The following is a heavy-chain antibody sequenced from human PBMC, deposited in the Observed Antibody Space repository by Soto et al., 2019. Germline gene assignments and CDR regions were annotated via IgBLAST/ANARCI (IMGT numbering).Heavy chain of an antibody. Sequence: EVQVVESGGGLVQPGGSLRLTCAASGFTFSSNWMHWVRQAPGKGLVWVSRINNDGMSTSYADSVKGRFTISRDNAKNTTDLQMNSLRAEDTAVYYCVRDGSIDGDLYYMDVWGKGTSVTVSS. CDR2: INNDGMST. V-gene: IGHV3-74*01. CDR1: GFTFSSNW. J-gene: IGHJ6*03. D-gene: IGHD4-17*01. CDR3: VRDGSIDGDLYYMDV.